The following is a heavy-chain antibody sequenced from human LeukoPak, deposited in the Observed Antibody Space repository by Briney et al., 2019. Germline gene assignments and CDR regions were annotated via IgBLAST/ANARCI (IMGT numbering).Heavy chain of an antibody. CDR3: ARDVYGSGSYDDY. CDR2: IYTSGST. Sequence: SETLSLTCTVSGDSISSGSYYWSWIRQPAGKGLEWIGRIYTSGSTNYNPSLKSRVTISVDTSKNQFSLKLSSVTAADTAVYYCARDVYGSGSYDDYWGQGTLVTVSS. V-gene: IGHV4-61*02. CDR1: GDSISSGSYY. D-gene: IGHD3-10*01. J-gene: IGHJ4*02.